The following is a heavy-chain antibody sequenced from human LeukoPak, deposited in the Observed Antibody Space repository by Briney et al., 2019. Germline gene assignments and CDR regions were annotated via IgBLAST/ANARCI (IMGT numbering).Heavy chain of an antibody. J-gene: IGHJ4*02. D-gene: IGHD3-9*01. V-gene: IGHV3-23*01. CDR2: ISDSGGST. Sequence: PGGSLRLSCAASEFTFSSYAVSWVRQAPGKGLAWVSAISDSGGSTQYADSVKGRFIISRDNSKNTLYLQMNSLRVEDTAVYYCAKGRKDFDTNLGPFDSWGQGILVTVSS. CDR3: AKGRKDFDTNLGPFDS. CDR1: EFTFSSYA.